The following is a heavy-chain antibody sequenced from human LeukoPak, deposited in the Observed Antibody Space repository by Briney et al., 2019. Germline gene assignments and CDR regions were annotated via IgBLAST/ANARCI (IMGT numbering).Heavy chain of an antibody. CDR1: GYTFTGYY. CDR2: INPNSGGT. V-gene: IGHV1-2*02. Sequence: AASVKASCKASGYTFTGYYMHWVRQAPGQGLEWMGWINPNSGGTNYAQKFQGRVTMTRDTSISTAYMELSRLRSDDTAVYYCARSYDSSDYYYMDVWGKGTTVTISS. D-gene: IGHD3-22*01. J-gene: IGHJ6*03. CDR3: ARSYDSSDYYYMDV.